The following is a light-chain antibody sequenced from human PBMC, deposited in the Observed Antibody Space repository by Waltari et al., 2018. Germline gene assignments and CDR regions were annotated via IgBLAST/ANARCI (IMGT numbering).Light chain of an antibody. CDR1: QSLLHSNGYNY. J-gene: IGKJ2*01. V-gene: IGKV2-28*01. CDR3: MQALQTPRT. Sequence: DIVMTQSPLSLPVTPGEPASISCRSSQSLLHSNGYNYLDWYLQKPGQSPQVLIYLTSNRASGVPDRFSGSGSGTDSTLKISRVEAEDVGVYYCMQALQTPRTFGQGTRLEIK. CDR2: LTS.